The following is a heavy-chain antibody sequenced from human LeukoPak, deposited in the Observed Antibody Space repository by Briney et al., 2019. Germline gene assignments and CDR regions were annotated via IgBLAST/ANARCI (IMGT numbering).Heavy chain of an antibody. D-gene: IGHD1-7*01. CDR3: ARDIVPGTTFAGRGYFDY. Sequence: TGGSLRLSCAASGFTFSSYWMSWMRQAPGTGLEWVAVISYDGTNKYYADSVKGRFTISRDNSKNTLYLQMNSLRAEDTAVYYCARDIVPGTTFAGRGYFDYWGLGTRVTVSS. CDR1: GFTFSSYW. J-gene: IGHJ4*02. V-gene: IGHV3-30-3*01. CDR2: ISYDGTNK.